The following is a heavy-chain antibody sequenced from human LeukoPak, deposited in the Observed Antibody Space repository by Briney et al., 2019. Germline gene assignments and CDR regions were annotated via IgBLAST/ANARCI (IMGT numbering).Heavy chain of an antibody. J-gene: IGHJ4*02. CDR3: ARHIGGYYFDY. Sequence: PSETLSLTCTVSGGSIRGYYWSWIRQPPGKGLEWIGYIYYSGSTNYNPSLKSRVTISVDPSKNQFSLKLSSVTAADTAVYYCARHIGGYYFDYWGQGILVTVSS. CDR1: GGSIRGYY. CDR2: IYYSGST. V-gene: IGHV4-59*08. D-gene: IGHD1-26*01.